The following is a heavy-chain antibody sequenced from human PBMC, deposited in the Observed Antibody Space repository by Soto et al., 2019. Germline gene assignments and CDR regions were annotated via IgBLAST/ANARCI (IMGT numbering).Heavy chain of an antibody. J-gene: IGHJ4*02. CDR3: ARRERYRGTYFDF. CDR2: GST. V-gene: IGHV4-59*08. D-gene: IGHD1-26*01. Sequence: GSTKYNPSLQSRVTMSVDTSKNQFSLKLSSVTAADTAVYYGARRERYRGTYFDFWGQGILVTVTS.